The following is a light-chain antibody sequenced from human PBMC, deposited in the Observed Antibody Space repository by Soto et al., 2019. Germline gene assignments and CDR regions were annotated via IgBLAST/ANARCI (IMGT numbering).Light chain of an antibody. CDR1: QSVSSN. CDR2: GAS. V-gene: IGKV3-15*01. J-gene: IGKJ1*01. CDR3: QQYTNWPPWT. Sequence: EIVMTQSPATLSVSPGERATLSFRASQSVSSNLAWYQQKPGQAPRLLIYGASTRATGIPARFSGSGSGTAFTLTISSLQSEDFAVYYCQQYTNWPPWTFGQGTKVEIK.